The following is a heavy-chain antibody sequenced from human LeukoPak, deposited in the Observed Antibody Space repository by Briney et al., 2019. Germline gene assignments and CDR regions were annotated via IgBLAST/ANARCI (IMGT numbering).Heavy chain of an antibody. CDR2: ISTSGNTI. Sequence: GGSLRLSCAASGFTFTNYGMNWVRQAPGKGLEWLSYISTSGNTINYAHSAKARSTISRDNAKHSLYPKMHTLRAEDTLLYHCETAPPRAGTVDYRGQGTLVTVSS. CDR1: GFTFTNYG. CDR3: ETAPPRAGTVDY. J-gene: IGHJ4*02. V-gene: IGHV3-48*04. D-gene: IGHD1-7*01.